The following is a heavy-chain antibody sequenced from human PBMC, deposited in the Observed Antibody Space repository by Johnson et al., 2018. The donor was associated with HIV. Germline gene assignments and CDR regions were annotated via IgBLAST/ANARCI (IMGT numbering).Heavy chain of an antibody. V-gene: IGHV3-33*01. CDR1: GFTFNNYG. CDR2: IWYDGSKG. CDR3: ARDKGTNFSGWYRESDAFDI. D-gene: IGHD6-19*01. J-gene: IGHJ3*02. Sequence: QVQLVESGGGVVQPGRSLRLSCAASGFTFNNYGMHWVRQAPGKGLEWVGVIWYDGSKGYYGDSVKGRFTISRDNSKNTLYLQMNSLRAEDTAVYYCARDKGTNFSGWYRESDAFDIWGQGTMVTVSS.